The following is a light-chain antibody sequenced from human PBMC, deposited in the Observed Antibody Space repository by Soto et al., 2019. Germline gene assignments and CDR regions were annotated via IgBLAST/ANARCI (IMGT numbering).Light chain of an antibody. CDR2: EVN. CDR3: NSYTSGNARV. J-gene: IGLJ1*01. V-gene: IGLV2-14*01. CDR1: SSDVGGYNY. Sequence: QSVLTQPASVSGSPGQSITISCTGTSSDVGGYNYVSWYQQHPGKAPKLMIYEVNKRPSEVSNRFSGSKSGNTASLTISGLQPEDEADYYCNSYTSGNARVFGTGTKLTVL.